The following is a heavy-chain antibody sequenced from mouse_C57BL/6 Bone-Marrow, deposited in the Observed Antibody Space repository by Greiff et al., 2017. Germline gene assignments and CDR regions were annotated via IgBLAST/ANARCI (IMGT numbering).Heavy chain of an antibody. J-gene: IGHJ1*03. CDR1: GYTFTSYW. CDR2: IHPTDGST. V-gene: IGHV1-64*01. CDR3: ARGGLGYGRSAWYGEV. Sequence: QVQLQQPGAELVMPGASVKLSCKASGYTFTSYWMHWVKQRPGQGLEWIGVIHPTDGSTNYNQKFKSKATLTVDKSSSTAYMQLSSLTSEDSAVYYCARGGLGYGRSAWYGEVRGTAVTVT. D-gene: IGHD1-1*01.